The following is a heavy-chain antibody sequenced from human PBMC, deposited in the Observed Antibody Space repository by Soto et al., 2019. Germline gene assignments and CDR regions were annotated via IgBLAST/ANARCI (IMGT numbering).Heavy chain of an antibody. CDR1: GLPFSSYW. CDR3: ARLAAAGNDY. Sequence: GGSLRLSCAASGLPFSSYWMSWVRQAPGKGLEWVANIKQDGSEKYYVDSVKGRFTISRDNAKNSLYLQMNSLRAEDTAVYYCARLAAAGNDYWGQGTLVTVSS. J-gene: IGHJ4*02. V-gene: IGHV3-7*01. D-gene: IGHD6-13*01. CDR2: IKQDGSEK.